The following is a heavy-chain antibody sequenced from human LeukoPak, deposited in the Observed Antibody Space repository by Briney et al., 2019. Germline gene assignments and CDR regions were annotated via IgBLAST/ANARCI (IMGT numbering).Heavy chain of an antibody. V-gene: IGHV4-34*01. J-gene: IGHJ4*02. D-gene: IGHD6-19*01. CDR2: INHSGST. CDR3: ARGRGSGWYFDY. Sequence: TSETLSLTCAVYGGSFSGYYWSWIRQPPGKGLEWIGEINHSGSTNYNPSLKSRVTISVDTSKNQFSLKLSSVTAADTAVYYCARGRGSGWYFDYWGQGTLVTVSS. CDR1: GGSFSGYY.